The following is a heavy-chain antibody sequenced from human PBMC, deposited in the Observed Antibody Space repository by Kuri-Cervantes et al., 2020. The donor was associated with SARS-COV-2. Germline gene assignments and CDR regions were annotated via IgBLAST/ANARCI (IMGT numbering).Heavy chain of an antibody. V-gene: IGHV3-66*03. CDR3: AKGPSESFGY. J-gene: IGHJ4*02. Sequence: GGSLRLSCAASGFTVNSNYMSWVRQAPGKGLEWVSVIYSSGSTNYADSVKGRFTISRDNFKNTLYLQMNSLRAEDTAVYYYAKGPSESFGYWGQGTLVTVSS. D-gene: IGHD3-10*01. CDR1: GFTVNSNY. CDR2: IYSSGST.